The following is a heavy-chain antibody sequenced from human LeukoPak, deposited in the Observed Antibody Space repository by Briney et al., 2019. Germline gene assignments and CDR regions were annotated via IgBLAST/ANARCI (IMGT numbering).Heavy chain of an antibody. V-gene: IGHV1-2*02. CDR3: ARDPSLIVGATISFFDY. CDR1: GYTFTDYY. CDR2: INPNTGGT. J-gene: IGHJ4*02. D-gene: IGHD1-26*01. Sequence: ASVKVSCKASGYTFTDYYIHWVRQAPGQGLEWLGWINPNTGGTHYVQKFQDRVTMTRDRSIRTAYMEVSRLGSDDTAEYYCARDPSLIVGATISFFDYWGQGTLVTVSS.